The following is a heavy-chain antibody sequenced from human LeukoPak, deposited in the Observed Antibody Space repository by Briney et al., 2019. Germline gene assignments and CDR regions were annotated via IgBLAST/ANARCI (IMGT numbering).Heavy chain of an antibody. CDR1: GGSLSGYY. CDR2: INHSGST. J-gene: IGHJ4*02. Sequence: SETLSLTCAVYGGSLSGYYWSWIRQPPGKGLEWIGEINHSGSTNYNPSLKSRVTISVDTSKNQFSLKLSSVTAADTAVYYCATLSNYYDSSGNYDGVDYWGQGTLVTVSS. CDR3: ATLSNYYDSSGNYDGVDY. D-gene: IGHD3-22*01. V-gene: IGHV4-34*01.